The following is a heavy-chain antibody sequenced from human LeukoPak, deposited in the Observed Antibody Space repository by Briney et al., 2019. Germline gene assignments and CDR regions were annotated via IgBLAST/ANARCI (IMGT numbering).Heavy chain of an antibody. Sequence: PGGSLRLSCAASGFTFTNYAMSWVRQTPGKGLEWVSAISGGGGSTYYADSVRGRFTISRDNSKNTLYLQMNSLRAEVTAVYYCAKDIGGGYYYFDYWGQGTLVTVSS. V-gene: IGHV3-23*01. CDR2: ISGGGGST. CDR1: GFTFTNYA. CDR3: AKDIGGGYYYFDY. J-gene: IGHJ4*02. D-gene: IGHD5-12*01.